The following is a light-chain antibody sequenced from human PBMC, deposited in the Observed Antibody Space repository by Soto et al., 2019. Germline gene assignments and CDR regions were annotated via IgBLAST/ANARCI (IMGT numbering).Light chain of an antibody. CDR3: SSYTSSSLYV. Sequence: QSVLTQPASVSGSPGQSITISCTGTSSDVGGYNYVSWYQQHPGKAPKLMIYEVSNRPSGVSNRFSGSKSANTASLTISGLQAEDEADYYCSSYTSSSLYVFGTGTKVTVL. CDR2: EVS. V-gene: IGLV2-14*01. CDR1: SSDVGGYNY. J-gene: IGLJ1*01.